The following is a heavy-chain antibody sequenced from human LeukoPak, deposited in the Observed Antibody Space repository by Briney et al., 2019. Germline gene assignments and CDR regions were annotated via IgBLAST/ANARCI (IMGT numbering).Heavy chain of an antibody. V-gene: IGHV1-58*02. CDR2: IVVGSGNT. D-gene: IGHD3-22*01. J-gene: IGHJ3*02. CDR1: GFTFTSSA. CDR3: AAHYYDSSDAFDI. Sequence: SVKVSCKASGFTFTSSAMQWVRQARGQRLEWIGWIVVGSGNTNYAQKLQERVTITRDMSTSTAYMELSSLRSEDTAVYYCAAHYYDSSDAFDIWGQGTMVTVSS.